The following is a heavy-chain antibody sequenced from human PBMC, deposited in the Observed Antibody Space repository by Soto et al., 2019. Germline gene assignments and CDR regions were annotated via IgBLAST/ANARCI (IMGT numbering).Heavy chain of an antibody. CDR1: GFTFSSFA. Sequence: GALLLTCSASGFTFSSFALSGVRQAPGKGLEWVSAISGSGDGTDYADSVKGRFTISRDNSKNTLYLQMNSLRAEDTAVYYCAGPGYSSQDYWGQGALVTVYS. CDR3: AGPGYSSQDY. CDR2: ISGSGDGT. D-gene: IGHD5-18*01. J-gene: IGHJ4*02. V-gene: IGHV3-23*01.